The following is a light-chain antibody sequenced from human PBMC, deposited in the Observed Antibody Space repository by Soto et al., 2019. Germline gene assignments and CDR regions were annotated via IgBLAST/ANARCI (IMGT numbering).Light chain of an antibody. Sequence: QSVLTQPPSASGTPGQRVTISCSGSNSNIGRNTVNWYQQLPGTAPKLLIYRNNQRPSGVPDRFSGSKSGTSASLAISGLQSDDESDYYCASWDEGLTGYVFGTGTKVSVL. CDR1: NSNIGRNT. CDR3: ASWDEGLTGYV. V-gene: IGLV1-44*01. CDR2: RNN. J-gene: IGLJ1*01.